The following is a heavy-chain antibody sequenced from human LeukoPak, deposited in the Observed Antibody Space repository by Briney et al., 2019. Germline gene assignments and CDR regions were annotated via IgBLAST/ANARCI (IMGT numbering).Heavy chain of an antibody. V-gene: IGHV4-31*03. CDR1: GGSISSGGYY. D-gene: IGHD3-22*01. J-gene: IGHJ4*02. CDR3: AKGAEYYYDSSGYYGH. Sequence: SETLSLTCTVSGGSISSGGYYWSWIRQHPGKGLEWIGYIYYSGSTYYNPSLKSRVTISVDTSKNQFSLKLSSVTAADTAVYYCAKGAEYYYDSSGYYGHWGQGTLVTVSS. CDR2: IYYSGST.